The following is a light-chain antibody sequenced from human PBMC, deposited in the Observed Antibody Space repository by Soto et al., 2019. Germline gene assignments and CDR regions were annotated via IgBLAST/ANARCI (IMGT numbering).Light chain of an antibody. CDR3: CSYAGSTTSRV. CDR2: EVS. CDR1: SSDVGSHNL. J-gene: IGLJ1*01. V-gene: IGLV2-23*02. Sequence: QSALTQPASVSGSPGQSITISCTGTSSDVGSHNLVSWYQQHPGKAPKFMIYEVSKRPSGVSNRFSGSKSGNTASLTISGLQAEDEADYYCCSYAGSTTSRVFGTGTKLTVL.